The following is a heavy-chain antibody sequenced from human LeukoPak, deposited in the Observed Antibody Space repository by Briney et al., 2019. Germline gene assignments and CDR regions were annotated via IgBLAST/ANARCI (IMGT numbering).Heavy chain of an antibody. D-gene: IGHD2-2*01. CDR2: IYYSGST. J-gene: IGHJ4*02. CDR1: GGSISSSSYY. CDR3: ARVPSVVSTHFDY. V-gene: IGHV4-39*07. Sequence: PSETLSLTCTVSGGSISSSSYYWGWIRQPPGKGLEWIGSIYYSGSTYYNPSLKSRVTISVDRSKNQFSLKLSSVTAADTAVYYCARVPSVVSTHFDYWGQGTLVTVSS.